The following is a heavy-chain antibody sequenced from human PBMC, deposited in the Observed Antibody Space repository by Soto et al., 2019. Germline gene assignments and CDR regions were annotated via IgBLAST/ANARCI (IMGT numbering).Heavy chain of an antibody. V-gene: IGHV4-34*01. Sequence: PSETLSLTCAVYGGSFSGYYWSWIRQPPGKGLEWIGEINHSGSTNYNPSLKSRVTISVDTSKNQFSLKLSSVTAADTAVYYCARGGFYGSGSYYGYYYYGMDVWGQGTTVTVSS. CDR1: GGSFSGYY. D-gene: IGHD3-10*01. CDR2: INHSGST. CDR3: ARGGFYGSGSYYGYYYYGMDV. J-gene: IGHJ6*02.